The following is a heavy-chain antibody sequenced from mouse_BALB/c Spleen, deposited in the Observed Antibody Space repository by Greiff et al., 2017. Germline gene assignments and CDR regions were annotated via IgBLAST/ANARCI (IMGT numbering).Heavy chain of an antibody. V-gene: IGHV7-3*02. CDR3: ARGYGLDY. CDR1: GFTFTDYY. D-gene: IGHD1-2*01. Sequence: EVQLVESGGGLVQPGGSLRLSCATSGFTFTDYYMSWVRQPPGKALEWLGFIRNKANGYTTEYSASVKGRFTISRDNSQSILYLQMNTLRAEDSATYYCARGYGLDYWGQGTTLTVSS. CDR2: IRNKANGYTT. J-gene: IGHJ2*01.